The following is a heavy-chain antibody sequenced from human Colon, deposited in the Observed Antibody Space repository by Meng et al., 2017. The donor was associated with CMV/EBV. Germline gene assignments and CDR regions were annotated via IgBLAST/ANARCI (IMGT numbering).Heavy chain of an antibody. Sequence: ASVKVSCKASGYTFTGYKIHWVRQALGQGLEWMGWINPNMGGPTYAQKFKGRVTVTRDTSISTVYMEVNSLTSDDTAVYYCARAGDDYFDLWGQGTLVTVSS. D-gene: IGHD5-24*01. J-gene: IGHJ4*02. CDR3: ARAGDDYFDL. CDR2: INPNMGGP. V-gene: IGHV1-2*02. CDR1: GYTFTGYK.